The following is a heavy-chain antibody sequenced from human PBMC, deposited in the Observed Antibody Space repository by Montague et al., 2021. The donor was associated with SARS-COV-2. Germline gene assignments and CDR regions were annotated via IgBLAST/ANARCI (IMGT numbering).Heavy chain of an antibody. CDR3: AKDRVVPPDRNLDY. J-gene: IGHJ4*02. CDR2: ISNSGSKQ. Sequence: SLRLSCAASGFTFSNYAMRWVRQAPGKGPEWVSAISNSGSKQRYTDSVKGRFAISRDNSKNTLYLQMDSLRAEDTAVYYCAKDRVVPPDRNLDYWGQGTLVSVSS. V-gene: IGHV3-23*01. D-gene: IGHD2-2*01. CDR1: GFTFSNYA.